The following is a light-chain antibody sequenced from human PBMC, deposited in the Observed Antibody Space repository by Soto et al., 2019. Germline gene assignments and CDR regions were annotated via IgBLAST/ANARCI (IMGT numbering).Light chain of an antibody. CDR3: SSYTSSRTLV. CDR1: SSDIGGYDY. Sequence: QSALTQPASVSGSPGQSITISCTGTSSDIGGYDYVSWYQRHPGKAPKLMIYEVSNRPSGVSNRFSGSKSGRTASLTISGLQAEDEADYYCSSYTSSRTLVFGGGTKLTVL. J-gene: IGLJ3*02. V-gene: IGLV2-14*01. CDR2: EVS.